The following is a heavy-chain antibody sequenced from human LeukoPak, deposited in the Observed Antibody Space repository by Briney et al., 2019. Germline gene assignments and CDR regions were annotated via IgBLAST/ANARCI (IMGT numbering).Heavy chain of an antibody. D-gene: IGHD3-22*01. CDR3: AKDINGYYYDSSGAG. CDR2: ISGSGGST. J-gene: IGHJ4*02. CDR1: GFTFSSYG. Sequence: GRSLRLSCAASGFTFSSYGMHWVRQAPGKGLEWVSAISGSGGSTYYADSVKGRFTISRDNSKNTLYLQMNSLRAEDTAVYYCAKDINGYYYDSSGAGWGQGTLVTVSS. V-gene: IGHV3-23*01.